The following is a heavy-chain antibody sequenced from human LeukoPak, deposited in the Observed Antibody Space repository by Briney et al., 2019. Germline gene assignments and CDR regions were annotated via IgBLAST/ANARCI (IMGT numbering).Heavy chain of an antibody. V-gene: IGHV4-30-2*01. D-gene: IGHD3-10*01. CDR1: GGSISSYS. Sequence: SETLSLTCTVSGGSISSYSWSWIRQPPGKGLEWIGYIYHSGSTYYNPSLKSRVTISVDRSKNQFSLKLSSVTAADTAVYYCASTGSSTDYWGQGTLVTVSS. CDR2: IYHSGST. J-gene: IGHJ4*02. CDR3: ASTGSSTDY.